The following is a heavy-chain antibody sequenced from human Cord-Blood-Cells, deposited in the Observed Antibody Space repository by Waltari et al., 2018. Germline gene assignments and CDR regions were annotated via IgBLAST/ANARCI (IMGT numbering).Heavy chain of an antibody. J-gene: IGHJ4*02. Sequence: QLQLQESGPGLVQPSETLSLTCPVPGGSISSSSYYCGWIRQPPGKGLELIGSIYYSGSTYYNPSLKSRVTISVDTSKNQFSLKLSSVTAAYTAVYYCARHFWGATTIDYWGQGTLVTVSS. V-gene: IGHV4-39*01. D-gene: IGHD1-26*01. CDR2: IYYSGST. CDR1: GGSISSSSYY. CDR3: ARHFWGATTIDY.